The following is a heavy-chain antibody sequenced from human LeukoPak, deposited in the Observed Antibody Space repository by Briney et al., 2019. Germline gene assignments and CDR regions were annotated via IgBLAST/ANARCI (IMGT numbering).Heavy chain of an antibody. J-gene: IGHJ4*02. CDR3: ARGGWPVDTARFDY. Sequence: SETLSLTYTVSGGSISSYYWSWIRQPAGKGLEWIGRIYTSGSTNYNPSLKSRVTMSVDTSKNQFSLKLSSVTAADTAVYYCARGGWPVDTARFDYWGQGTLVTVSS. CDR2: IYTSGST. V-gene: IGHV4-4*07. D-gene: IGHD5-18*01. CDR1: GGSISSYY.